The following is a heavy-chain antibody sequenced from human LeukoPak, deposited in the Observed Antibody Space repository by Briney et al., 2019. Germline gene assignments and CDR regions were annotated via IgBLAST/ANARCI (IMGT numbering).Heavy chain of an antibody. J-gene: IGHJ4*02. Sequence: GGSLRLSCAASGFTFSNHWMTWVGQAPGKGLEWVANINQDGSDKYYVDSVKGRFSISRDNARDTLYLQMNSLRTEDMAVYYCAFNNDYYFDHWGQGTLVTVSS. D-gene: IGHD1/OR15-1a*01. V-gene: IGHV3-7*01. CDR1: GFTFSNHW. CDR2: INQDGSDK. CDR3: AFNNDYYFDH.